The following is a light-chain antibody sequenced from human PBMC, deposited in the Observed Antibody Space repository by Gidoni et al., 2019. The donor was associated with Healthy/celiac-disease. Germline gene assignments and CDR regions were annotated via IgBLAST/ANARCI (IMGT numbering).Light chain of an antibody. CDR2: AAS. Sequence: AIRMTQSPSSFSASTGDRVTITCRASQGISSYLAWYQQKPGKAPKLLIYAASTLQSGVPSRLSGSGSGTDFTLTISCLQSEDFATYYGQQYYSYPLTFGGGTKVEIK. CDR1: QGISSY. V-gene: IGKV1-8*01. CDR3: QQYYSYPLT. J-gene: IGKJ4*01.